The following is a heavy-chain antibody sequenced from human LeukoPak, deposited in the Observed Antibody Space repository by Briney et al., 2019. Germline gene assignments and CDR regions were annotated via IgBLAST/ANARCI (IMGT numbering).Heavy chain of an antibody. CDR3: ARDVVNYYGSGSYYRDY. V-gene: IGHV1-18*01. J-gene: IGHJ4*02. D-gene: IGHD3-10*01. CDR2: ISAYNGNT. CDR1: GYTFTSYG. Sequence: ASVKVSCKASGYTFTSYGISWVRQAPGQGLEWMGWISAYNGNTNYAQKLQGRVTMTTDTSTSTAYMELRSLRSDDTAVYYCARDVVNYYGSGSYYRDYWGQGTLVTVSS.